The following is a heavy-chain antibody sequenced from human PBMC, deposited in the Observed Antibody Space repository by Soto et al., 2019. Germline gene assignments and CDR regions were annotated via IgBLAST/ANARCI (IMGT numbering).Heavy chain of an antibody. Sequence: EVQLVESGGGLVQPGGSLRLSCAASGFTVSFNYMTLVRQAPGKGLEWVSIIYSGGSTYYADSVKGRFTISRDNSKNTLYIQMNCLRAEGTAVDYCARTSTVTASWYFDLWGRGPLVTVSS. D-gene: IGHD4-17*01. CDR1: GFTVSFNY. CDR3: ARTSTVTASWYFDL. CDR2: IYSGGST. V-gene: IGHV3-66*01. J-gene: IGHJ2*01.